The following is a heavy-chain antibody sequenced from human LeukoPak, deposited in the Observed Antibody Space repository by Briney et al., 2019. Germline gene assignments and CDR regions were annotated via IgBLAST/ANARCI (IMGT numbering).Heavy chain of an antibody. Sequence: SQTLSLTCAISGDSVSSNSAAWNWIRQSPSRGLEWLGRTYYRSKWYNDYAVSVKSRITINPDTSKNQFSLQLNSVTPEDTAVYYCARARKARLQLDEDAFDIWGQGTMVTVSS. CDR3: ARARKARLQLDEDAFDI. CDR1: GDSVSSNSAA. D-gene: IGHD4-11*01. J-gene: IGHJ3*02. V-gene: IGHV6-1*01. CDR2: TYYRSKWYN.